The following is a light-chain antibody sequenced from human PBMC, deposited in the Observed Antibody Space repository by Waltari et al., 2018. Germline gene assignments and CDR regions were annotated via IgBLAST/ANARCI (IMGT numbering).Light chain of an antibody. CDR3: QQRSNWPPVT. Sequence: EIVFTQSPATLSLSPGYRATLSCRASQSVSSYLAWYQQRPGQAPRLLIYDASNRATGIPARFSGSGSGTDFTLTISSLEPEDFAVYYCQQRSNWPPVTFGQGTRLEIK. CDR1: QSVSSY. V-gene: IGKV3-11*01. CDR2: DAS. J-gene: IGKJ5*01.